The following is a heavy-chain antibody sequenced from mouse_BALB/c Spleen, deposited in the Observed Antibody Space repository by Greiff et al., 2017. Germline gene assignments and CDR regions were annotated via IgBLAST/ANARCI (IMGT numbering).Heavy chain of an antibody. CDR3: ARQADYGSSFDY. D-gene: IGHD1-1*01. CDR1: GFTFSSYT. V-gene: IGHV5-12-2*01. CDR2: FSDGGGST. J-gene: IGHJ2*01. Sequence: EVKLMESGGGLVQPGGSLKLSCAASGFTFSSYTMSWVRQTPEKRLEWVAYFSDGGGSTYYPDTVNGRFTISRDNTKNNLYLQMSSLKSEDTAIYYCARQADYGSSFDYWGQGTTRTVSS.